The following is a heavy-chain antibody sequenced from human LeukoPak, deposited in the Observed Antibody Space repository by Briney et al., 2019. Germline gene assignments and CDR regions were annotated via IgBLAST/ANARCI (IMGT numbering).Heavy chain of an antibody. CDR3: ARVSIAPGNPNDY. CDR1: SDSISSYY. J-gene: IGHJ4*02. CDR2: IYHSGST. D-gene: IGHD6-13*01. V-gene: IGHV4-59*12. Sequence: PSETLSLTCTVSSDSISSYYWSWIRQPPGKGLEWIGEIYHSGSTNYNPSLKSRVTISVDKSKNQFSLKLSSVTAADTAVYYCARVSIAPGNPNDYWGQGTLVTVSS.